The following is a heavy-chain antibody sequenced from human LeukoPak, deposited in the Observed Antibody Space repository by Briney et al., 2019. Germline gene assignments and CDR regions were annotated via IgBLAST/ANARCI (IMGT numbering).Heavy chain of an antibody. CDR1: GFTFSSYS. Sequence: GGSLRLSCAASGFTFSSYSMNWVRQAPGKGLEWVSYISSSSSTTYYADSVKGRFTISRDNAKNSLYLQLNSLRAEDTALYYCARVIGCSAGSCYSNWLDPWGQGTLVTVSS. CDR3: ARVIGCSAGSCYSNWLDP. V-gene: IGHV3-48*01. CDR2: ISSSSSTT. J-gene: IGHJ5*02. D-gene: IGHD2-15*01.